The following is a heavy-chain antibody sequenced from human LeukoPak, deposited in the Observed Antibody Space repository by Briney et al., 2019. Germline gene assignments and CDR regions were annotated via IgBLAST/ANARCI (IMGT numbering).Heavy chain of an antibody. CDR1: GFTFSSYG. CDR2: ISGSGGST. J-gene: IGHJ4*02. CDR3: AKEATAQYCSGGSCSRAFDY. V-gene: IGHV3-23*01. Sequence: PGGTLRLSCAASGFTFSSYGMSWVRQAPGKGLEWVSAISGSGGSTYYADSVKGRFTISRDNSKNTLYLQMNSLRAEDTAVYYCAKEATAQYCSGGSCSRAFDYWGQGTLVTVSS. D-gene: IGHD2-15*01.